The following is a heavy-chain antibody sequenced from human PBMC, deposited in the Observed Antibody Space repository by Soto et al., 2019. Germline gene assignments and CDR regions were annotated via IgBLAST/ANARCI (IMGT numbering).Heavy chain of an antibody. Sequence: GGSLRLSCAASGFTFSSYAMSWVRQAPGKGLEWVSAISGSGGSTYYADSVKVRFTISRDNSKNTLYLQKNSLRAEDTAVYYCAKDGYDFWSGYYTHGYFDYWGQGTLVTVSS. CDR3: AKDGYDFWSGYYTHGYFDY. CDR2: ISGSGGST. J-gene: IGHJ4*02. V-gene: IGHV3-23*01. D-gene: IGHD3-3*01. CDR1: GFTFSSYA.